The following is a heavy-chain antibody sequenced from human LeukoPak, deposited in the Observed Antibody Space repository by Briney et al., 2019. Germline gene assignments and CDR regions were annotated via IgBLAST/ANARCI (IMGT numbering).Heavy chain of an antibody. Sequence: PGGSLRLSCAASGFIFGTYSMNWVRQAPGKGLEWVSSISSSSSYIYYADSVKGRFTISRDNAKKSVYLQMNSLRAEDTAVYYCARAYSERYGLGYYYMDVWGKGTTVTISS. J-gene: IGHJ6*03. D-gene: IGHD1-26*01. V-gene: IGHV3-21*01. CDR1: GFIFGTYS. CDR2: ISSSSSYI. CDR3: ARAYSERYGLGYYYMDV.